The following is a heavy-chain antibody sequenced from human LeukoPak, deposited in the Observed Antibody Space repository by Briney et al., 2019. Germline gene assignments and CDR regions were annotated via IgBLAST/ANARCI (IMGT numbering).Heavy chain of an antibody. CDR3: ARKQHCSSTSCFTGFDY. J-gene: IGHJ4*02. D-gene: IGHD2-2*02. CDR1: GFTFSSYA. Sequence: PGGSLRLSCAASGFTFSSYAMSWVRQAPGKGLEWASAISGSGGSTYYADSVKGRFTISRDNSKNTLYLQMNSLRAEDTAVYYCARKQHCSSTSCFTGFDYWGQGTLVTVSS. CDR2: ISGSGGST. V-gene: IGHV3-23*01.